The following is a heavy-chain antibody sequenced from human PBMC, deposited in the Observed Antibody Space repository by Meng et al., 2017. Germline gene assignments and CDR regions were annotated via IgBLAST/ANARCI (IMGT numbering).Heavy chain of an antibody. J-gene: IGHJ4*02. V-gene: IGHV1-69*01. D-gene: IGHD3-22*01. CDR1: RGTFSSYA. CDR3: ARALKHYYDSSGYRVGYFDY. CDR2: IIPIFGTA. Sequence: QLQLVQSGADVKKPGSAVKVSCKASRGTFSSYAISWVRQAPGQGLEWMGGIIPIFGTANYAQKFQGRVTITADESTSTAYMELSSLRSEDTAVYYCARALKHYYDSSGYRVGYFDYWGQGTLVTVSS.